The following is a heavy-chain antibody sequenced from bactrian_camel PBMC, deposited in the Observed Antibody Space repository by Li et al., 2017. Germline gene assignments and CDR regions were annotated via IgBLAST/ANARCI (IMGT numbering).Heavy chain of an antibody. CDR3: AIRLDIYCIVGFDTDYLI. D-gene: IGHD4*01. J-gene: IGHJ4*01. CDR2: VDSDGTP. CDR1: GGITKSYC. V-gene: IGHV3S53*01. Sequence: HVQLVESGGGSVQPGGSLSLSCEASGGITKSYCMGWFRQGTGKQREVVATVDSDGTPTYADFVKGRSTVSKDNAKNTVLLQMDSLKPEDTAVYYYAIRLDIYCIVGFDTDYLIWGQGTQVTVS.